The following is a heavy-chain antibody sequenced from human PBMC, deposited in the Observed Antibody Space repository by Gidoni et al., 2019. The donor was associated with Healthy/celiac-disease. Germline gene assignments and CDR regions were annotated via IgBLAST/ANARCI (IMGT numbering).Heavy chain of an antibody. CDR3: ARQADIVVVPDV. V-gene: IGHV5-10-1*03. CDR2: IDPSDSYT. D-gene: IGHD2-2*01. Sequence: EVQLAQSGAEVQKPGESLRISCQGSGYSFTSYWISWVRQMPGKGMEWMGRIDPSDSYTNYSPSFQGHVTISADKSISTAYLQWSSLKASDTAMYYCARQADIVVVPDVWGQGTTVTVSS. J-gene: IGHJ6*02. CDR1: GYSFTSYW.